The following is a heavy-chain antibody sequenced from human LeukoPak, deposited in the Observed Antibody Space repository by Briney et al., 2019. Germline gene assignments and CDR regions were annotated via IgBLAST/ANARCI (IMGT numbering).Heavy chain of an antibody. CDR2: ISSTSSTI. J-gene: IGHJ4*02. D-gene: IGHD4-11*01. CDR3: ARAHPGDYSDFQFDY. CDR1: GFTFSSFS. Sequence: GGSLRLSCAASGFTFSSFSMNWVRQAPGKGLEWVSYISSTSSTIYYADSVKGRFTISRDNAKNSLYLQMNSLRAEDAAVYYCARAHPGDYSDFQFDYWGQGTLVTVSS. V-gene: IGHV3-48*01.